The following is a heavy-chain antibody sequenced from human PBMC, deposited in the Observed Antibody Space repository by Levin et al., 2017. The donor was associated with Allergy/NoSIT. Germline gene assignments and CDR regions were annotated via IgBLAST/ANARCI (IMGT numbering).Heavy chain of an antibody. D-gene: IGHD5-18*01. V-gene: IGHV4-34*01. Sequence: PSETLSLTCAVHGGSFSDNYWSWIRQPPGKGLEWIGESNHGGITNYNPSLKSRVTISVDTPKNQFSLKLSSVTAADTALYYCAAYNYGSLDYWGQGTLVTVSS. CDR2: SNHGGIT. CDR3: AAYNYGSLDY. CDR1: GGSFSDNY. J-gene: IGHJ4*02.